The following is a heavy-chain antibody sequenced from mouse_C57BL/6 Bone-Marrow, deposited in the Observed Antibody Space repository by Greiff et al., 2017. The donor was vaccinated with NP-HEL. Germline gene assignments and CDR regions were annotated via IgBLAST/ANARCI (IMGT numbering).Heavy chain of an antibody. Sequence: QVQLQQSGAELVRPGTSVKMSCKASGYTFTNYWIGWAKQRPGHGLEWIGDLYPGGGYTNYNEKFKGKATLTADKSSSTAYMQFSSLTSEDSAIYYCARRGYYGSSAYYFDYWGQGTTLTVAS. V-gene: IGHV1-63*01. D-gene: IGHD1-1*01. J-gene: IGHJ2*01. CDR2: LYPGGGYT. CDR1: GYTFTNYW. CDR3: ARRGYYGSSAYYFDY.